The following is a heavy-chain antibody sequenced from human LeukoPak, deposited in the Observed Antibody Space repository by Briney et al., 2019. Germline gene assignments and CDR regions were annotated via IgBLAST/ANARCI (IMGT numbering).Heavy chain of an antibody. D-gene: IGHD3-22*01. J-gene: IGHJ1*01. Sequence: GASVKVSCKASGYTFTSYAMHWVRQAPGQRLEWMGWINAGNGNTKYSQEFQGRVTITRDTSANTAYMELSSLRSDDTAVYYCARASYDSSDYEYFQHWGQGTLVTVSS. CDR3: ARASYDSSDYEYFQH. CDR1: GYTFTSYA. CDR2: INAGNGNT. V-gene: IGHV1-3*01.